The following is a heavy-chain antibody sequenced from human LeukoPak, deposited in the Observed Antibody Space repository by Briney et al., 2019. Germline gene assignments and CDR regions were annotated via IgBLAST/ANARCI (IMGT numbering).Heavy chain of an antibody. CDR2: IWYDGSNK. D-gene: IGHD5-18*01. CDR1: GFTFSSYG. Sequence: GGSLRLSCAASGFTFSSYGMHWVRQAPGKGLEWVAVIWYDGSNKYYADSVKGRFTISRDNSKNTLYLQMNSLRAEDTAVYYCAKHRSPHRRAWLLLGDWGQGTLVTVSS. V-gene: IGHV3-30*02. CDR3: AKHRSPHRRAWLLLGD. J-gene: IGHJ4*02.